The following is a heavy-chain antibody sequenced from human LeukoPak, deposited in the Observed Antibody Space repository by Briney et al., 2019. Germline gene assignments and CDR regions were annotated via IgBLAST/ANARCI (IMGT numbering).Heavy chain of an antibody. D-gene: IGHD1-20*01. Sequence: SETLSLTCAVYGGSFSGYYWSWIRQPPGKGLEWIGEINHSGSTNYNPSPKSRVTISVDTSKNQFSLKLSSVTAADTAVYYCARAGYNYVGYYYGMDVWGQGTTVTVSS. CDR2: INHSGST. J-gene: IGHJ6*02. V-gene: IGHV4-34*01. CDR3: ARAGYNYVGYYYGMDV. CDR1: GGSFSGYY.